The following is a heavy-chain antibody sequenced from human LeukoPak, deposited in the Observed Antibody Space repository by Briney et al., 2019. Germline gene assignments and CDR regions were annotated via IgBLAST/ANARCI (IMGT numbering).Heavy chain of an antibody. D-gene: IGHD1-7*01. Sequence: PSETLSLTCAVYGGSFSGYYWSWIRQPPGKGLEWIGEINHSGSTNYNPSLKSRVTIPVDTSKNQFSLKLSSVTAADTAVYYCARDATGTTDAFDIWGQGTMVTVSS. V-gene: IGHV4-34*01. CDR3: ARDATGTTDAFDI. CDR2: INHSGST. CDR1: GGSFSGYY. J-gene: IGHJ3*02.